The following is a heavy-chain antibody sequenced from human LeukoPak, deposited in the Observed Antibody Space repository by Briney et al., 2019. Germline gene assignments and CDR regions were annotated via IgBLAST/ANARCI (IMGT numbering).Heavy chain of an antibody. Sequence: ASVKVSCKASGYTFTGYYMHWVRQAPGQGLEWMGWINPNSGGTNYAQKFQGRVTMTRDTSISTAYMELSRLRSDDTAVYYCARTGYTSPRGFCDYWGQGTLVTVSS. D-gene: IGHD5-24*01. CDR3: ARTGYTSPRGFCDY. CDR2: INPNSGGT. J-gene: IGHJ4*02. CDR1: GYTFTGYY. V-gene: IGHV1-2*02.